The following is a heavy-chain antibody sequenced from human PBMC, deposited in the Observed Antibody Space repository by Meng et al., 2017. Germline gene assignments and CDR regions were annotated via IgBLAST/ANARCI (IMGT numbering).Heavy chain of an antibody. J-gene: IGHJ5*02. CDR2: ISCSGGST. D-gene: IGHD4-17*01. V-gene: IGHV3-23*01. CDR3: AKDSGDYAVSWFDP. CDR1: GFTFSSYA. Sequence: GESLKISCAASGFTFSSYAMSWVRQAPGKGLEWVSAISCSGGSTYYADSVKGRFTISRDNSKNTLYLQMNSLRAEDTAVYYCAKDSGDYAVSWFDPWGKGTLVTVSS.